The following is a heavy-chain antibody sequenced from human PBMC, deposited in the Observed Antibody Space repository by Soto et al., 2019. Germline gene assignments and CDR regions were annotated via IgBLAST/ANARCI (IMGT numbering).Heavy chain of an antibody. V-gene: IGHV1-18*01. J-gene: IGHJ6*02. Sequence: ASVKVSCKASGYTFTSYGISWVRQAPGQGLEWMGWISAYNGNTNYAQKLQGRVTMTTDTSTSTAYMELRSLRSDDTAVYYCARERSSSPVYYYYGMDVWGQGTTVTVSS. CDR1: GYTFTSYG. D-gene: IGHD2-2*01. CDR2: ISAYNGNT. CDR3: ARERSSSPVYYYYGMDV.